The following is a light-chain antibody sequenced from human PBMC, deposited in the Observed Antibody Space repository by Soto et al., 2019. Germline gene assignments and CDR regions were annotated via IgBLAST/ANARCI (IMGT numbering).Light chain of an antibody. J-gene: IGLJ1*01. V-gene: IGLV2-14*03. Sequence: QAALTQPASVSGSPGQSITLSCTGTSSDVGGYNYVSWYQQHPGKAPKLMIYDVSNRPSWVSTRFSGSQSGNTASLTLSGVQAEDEADYYCSSYTSSGTLVFGTGTKVTVL. CDR1: SSDVGGYNY. CDR3: SSYTSSGTLV. CDR2: DVS.